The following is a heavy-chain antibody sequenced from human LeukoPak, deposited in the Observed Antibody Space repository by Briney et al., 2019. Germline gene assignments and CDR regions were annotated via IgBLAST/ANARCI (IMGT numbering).Heavy chain of an antibody. Sequence: PGGSLRLSCAASGFTFSSYSMNWVRLAPGKGLEWVSSISYSSSYKHYADSVKGRFTISRDNAKNSLYLQMNSLSAEDTAVYYCARPLQGVIGFDYCSASDIWGQGTMVTVSS. CDR1: GFTFSSYS. D-gene: IGHD3-10*01. V-gene: IGHV3-21*01. CDR3: ARPLQGVIGFDYCSASDI. J-gene: IGHJ3*02. CDR2: ISYSSSYK.